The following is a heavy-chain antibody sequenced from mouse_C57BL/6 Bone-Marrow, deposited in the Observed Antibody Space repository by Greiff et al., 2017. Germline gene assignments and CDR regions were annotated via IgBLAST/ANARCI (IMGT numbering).Heavy chain of an antibody. CDR1: GYAFSSSW. Sequence: QVQLQQSGPELVKPGASVKISCKASGYAFSSSWMNWVKQRPGKGLEWIGRLYPGDGDTNYNGKFKGKATLTADKSSSTASMQLSSLTSEDSAVYFGARQKGGDGYLYWYFDVWGTGTTVTVAS. CDR3: ARQKGGDGYLYWYFDV. V-gene: IGHV1-82*01. D-gene: IGHD2-3*01. J-gene: IGHJ1*03. CDR2: LYPGDGDT.